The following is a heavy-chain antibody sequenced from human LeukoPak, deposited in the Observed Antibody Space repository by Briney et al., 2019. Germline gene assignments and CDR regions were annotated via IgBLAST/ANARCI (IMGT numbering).Heavy chain of an antibody. CDR2: ISYSGST. Sequence: PSETLSLTCSVSGGSISSYYWNWIRPPPGKGLEWIGSISYSGSTNYNPSLKSRVTISVDTSKNQFSLKLSSVTAADPAVYYCARHLDQLRYFDWLLPGGFDPWGQGTLVTVSS. CDR3: ARHLDQLRYFDWLLPGGFDP. CDR1: GGSISSYY. J-gene: IGHJ5*02. V-gene: IGHV4-59*01. D-gene: IGHD3-9*01.